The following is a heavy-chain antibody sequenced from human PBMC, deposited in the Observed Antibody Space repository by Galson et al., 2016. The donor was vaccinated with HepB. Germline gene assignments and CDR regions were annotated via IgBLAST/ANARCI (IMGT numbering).Heavy chain of an antibody. V-gene: IGHV3-21*01. D-gene: IGHD3-22*01. Sequence: SLRLSCAASGFTFNNYTMNWVRQTPGKGLEWVSSITGSNTYIYYADSLKGRFTISRDNAKNSLYLQMNSLRAEDTAVYYCVRERYYESTTYSRLLDYWGQGTLVTVSS. CDR1: GFTFNNYT. CDR3: VRERYYESTTYSRLLDY. J-gene: IGHJ4*02. CDR2: ITGSNTYI.